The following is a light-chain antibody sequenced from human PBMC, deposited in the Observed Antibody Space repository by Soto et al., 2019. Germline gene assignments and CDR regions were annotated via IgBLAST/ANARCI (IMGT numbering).Light chain of an antibody. CDR2: AAS. Sequence: IQLTQSPSSLYAYVGDRVTITCRESQSISSYLNWYQQKPGKAPKLLIYAASSLQSGVPSRFSGSGSGTDFTLTISSLQPEDFATYYCQQSYSTPPTFGQGTKVDIK. J-gene: IGKJ1*01. CDR1: QSISSY. V-gene: IGKV1-39*01. CDR3: QQSYSTPPT.